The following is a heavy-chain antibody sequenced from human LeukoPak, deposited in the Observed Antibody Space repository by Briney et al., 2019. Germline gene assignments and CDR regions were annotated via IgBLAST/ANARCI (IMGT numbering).Heavy chain of an antibody. CDR3: EGWVGSGSARIILDY. V-gene: IGHV1-24*01. Sequence: ASVKVSCKVSGHTLTEFSIHWVRQAPGKGLEWMGGFDPEDDETIYAQKFQGRVTMTEDTSTDTAYMELSSLRSEDTAVYYCEGWVGSGSARIILDYWGQGTLVTVSS. CDR2: FDPEDDET. CDR1: GHTLTEFS. J-gene: IGHJ4*02. D-gene: IGHD3-3*01.